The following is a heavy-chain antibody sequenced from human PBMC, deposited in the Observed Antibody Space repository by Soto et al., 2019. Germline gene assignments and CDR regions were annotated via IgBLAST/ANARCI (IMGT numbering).Heavy chain of an antibody. D-gene: IGHD3-22*01. CDR1: GYTLTELS. V-gene: IGHV1-24*01. CDR3: ATRFRDYYDSSGYQYFDY. CDR2: FDPEDGGT. Sequence: ASVKVSCKVSGYTLTELSMHWVRQAPGKGLEWMGGFDPEDGGTIYAQKFQGRVTMTEDTSTDTAYMELSSLRSEDTAVYYCATRFRDYYDSSGYQYFDYWGQGTLVTVSS. J-gene: IGHJ4*02.